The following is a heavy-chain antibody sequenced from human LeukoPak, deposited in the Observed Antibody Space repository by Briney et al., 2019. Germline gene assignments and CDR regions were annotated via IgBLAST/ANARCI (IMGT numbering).Heavy chain of an antibody. D-gene: IGHD6-19*01. CDR3: ARGGRYSSGWYQYNWFDP. CDR1: GGSFSGYY. CDR2: INHSGST. J-gene: IGHJ5*02. Sequence: SETLSLTCAVYGGSFSGYYWSWIRQPPGKGLEWIGEINHSGSTNYNPSLKSRVTISVDTSKNQFSLKLSFVTAADTAVYYCARGGRYSSGWYQYNWFDPWGQGTLVTVSS. V-gene: IGHV4-34*01.